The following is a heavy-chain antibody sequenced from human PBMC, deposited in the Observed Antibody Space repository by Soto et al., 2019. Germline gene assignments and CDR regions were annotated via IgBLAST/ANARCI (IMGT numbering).Heavy chain of an antibody. CDR3: SGGSGNGYSSGWYPAY. V-gene: IGHV3-33*01. Sequence: GFLRLPWGSVWFTFRNVGMHRVRKAPSKGLEWVAVLWYDGSNKYYADYVKGRFTISRDNSKNTLYLQMNSLRAEDTAVYYCSGGSGNGYSSGWYPAYWGQGTLVTVSS. CDR1: WFTFRNVG. D-gene: IGHD6-19*01. CDR2: LWYDGSNK. J-gene: IGHJ4*02.